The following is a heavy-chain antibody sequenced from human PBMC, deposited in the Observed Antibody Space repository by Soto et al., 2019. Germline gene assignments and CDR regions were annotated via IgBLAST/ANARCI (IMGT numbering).Heavy chain of an antibody. CDR3: ARFNSYFDL. J-gene: IGHJ2*01. V-gene: IGHV4-59*08. CDR1: GGSISSYY. Sequence: QVQLQESGPGLVKPSETLSLTCTVSGGSISSYYWSWIRQPPGKGLEWIGYIYYSGSTNYNPSLMIPLPTSVATSKIQFSLTLSSVTSADTALYYSARFNSYFDLWGRGPLVTVSS. CDR2: IYYSGST.